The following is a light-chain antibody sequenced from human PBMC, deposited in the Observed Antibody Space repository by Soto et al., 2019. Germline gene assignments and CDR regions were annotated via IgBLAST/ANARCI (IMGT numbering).Light chain of an antibody. Sequence: QSALTQPASVSGSPGQSITISCTGTSSDVGAYDFVSWYQQHPGNAPKVMIYDVSYRPSGVSNRFSGSKSGDTASLTISGLQAEDEAHYYCTSYTSSSTVIFGGGTQLTVL. V-gene: IGLV2-14*01. CDR1: SSDVGAYDF. CDR3: TSYTSSSTVI. J-gene: IGLJ7*01. CDR2: DVS.